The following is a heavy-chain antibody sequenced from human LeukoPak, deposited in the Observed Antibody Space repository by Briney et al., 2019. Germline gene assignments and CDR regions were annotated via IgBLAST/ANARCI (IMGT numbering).Heavy chain of an antibody. V-gene: IGHV3-23*01. D-gene: IGHD6-13*01. J-gene: IGHJ4*02. CDR2: ISGSAISS. CDR3: AKDIVAAGLFFDY. Sequence: GGSLRLSCAASGFTFSDYAMSWVRQAPGKALEWVSVISGSAISSYYADSVKGRFTISRDNSKNTLYLQINTLRAEDMAVYYCAKDIVAAGLFFDYWGQGTLVTVSS. CDR1: GFTFSDYA.